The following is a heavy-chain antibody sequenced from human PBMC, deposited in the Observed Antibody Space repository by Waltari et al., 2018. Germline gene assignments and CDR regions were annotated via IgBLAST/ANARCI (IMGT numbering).Heavy chain of an antibody. CDR1: GGSISSSSYY. J-gene: IGHJ4*02. D-gene: IGHD3-22*01. V-gene: IGHV4-39*01. Sequence: QLQLQESGPGLVKPSETLSLTCTVSGGSISSSSYYWGWIRQPPGKGLEWIGSIYYSGSTHHNPSLKSRVTISVDTSKNQFSLKRSSVTAADTAVYYCARLFSGRTPSGYPPYWGQGTLVTVSS. CDR2: IYYSGST. CDR3: ARLFSGRTPSGYPPY.